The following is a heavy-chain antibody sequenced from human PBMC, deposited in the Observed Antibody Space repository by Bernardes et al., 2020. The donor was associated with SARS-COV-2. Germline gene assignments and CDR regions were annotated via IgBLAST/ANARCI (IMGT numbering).Heavy chain of an antibody. D-gene: IGHD3-10*01. Sequence: GGSLRLSCAASGFTFDDYAMHWVRQAPGKGLEWVSGISWNSGSIGYADYVKGRFTISRDNAKNSLYLQMNSLRAEDTALYYCAKLPGDYGSGSYVYWGQGTLVNVSS. CDR1: GFTFDDYA. V-gene: IGHV3-9*01. J-gene: IGHJ4*02. CDR2: ISWNSGSI. CDR3: AKLPGDYGSGSYVY.